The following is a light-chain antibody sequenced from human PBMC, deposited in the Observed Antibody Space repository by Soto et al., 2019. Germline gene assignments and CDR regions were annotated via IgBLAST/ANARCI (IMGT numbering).Light chain of an antibody. CDR2: AAS. CDR1: QSVSNNY. V-gene: IGKV3-20*01. J-gene: IGKJ1*01. Sequence: EIVLTQSPGTLSLSPGERATLSCRASQSVSNNYLAWYQQTPDPAPRLLIYAASNRATGLPDRFSGSGSRTDFPLTISRLEHEDFTEYYCQQNGSSAAFGQGTKVDIK. CDR3: QQNGSSAA.